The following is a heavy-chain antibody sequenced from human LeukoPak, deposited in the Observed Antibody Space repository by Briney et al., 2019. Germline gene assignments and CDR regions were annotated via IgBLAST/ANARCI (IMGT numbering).Heavy chain of an antibody. Sequence: GGSLRLSCAASGFTFTSYAMNWVRQAPGKGLEWISGISGSGGSTYYADSVKGRFSISRDNSKNTLYLQLNSLRVEDTAEYYCAKAHGGSYHSGIDWGQGTLVIVSS. CDR1: GFTFTSYA. CDR2: ISGSGGST. CDR3: AKAHGGSYHSGID. J-gene: IGHJ4*02. D-gene: IGHD2-8*01. V-gene: IGHV3-23*01.